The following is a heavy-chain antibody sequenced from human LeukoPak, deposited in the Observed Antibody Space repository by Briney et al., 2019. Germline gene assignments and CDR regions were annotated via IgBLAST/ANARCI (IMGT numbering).Heavy chain of an antibody. CDR3: ARDQDGIVDY. J-gene: IGHJ4*02. V-gene: IGHV4-4*07. Sequence: SETLSLTCTVSGGSISSYYWSWIRQPAGKGLEWIGRIYNSGSTNYNPSLKGRVTMSIDTSKNQFSLKLTSVTAADMAVYYCARDQDGIVDYWGQGTLVTVSS. D-gene: IGHD2-21*01. CDR2: IYNSGST. CDR1: GGSISSYY.